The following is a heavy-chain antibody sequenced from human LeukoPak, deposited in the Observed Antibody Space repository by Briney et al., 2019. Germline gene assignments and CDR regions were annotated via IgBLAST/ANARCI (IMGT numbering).Heavy chain of an antibody. CDR1: GFTFSSNW. CDR3: ARDRDCGDGGCYPHFDY. CDR2: IRQDGSDK. Sequence: PGGSLRLSCAASGFTFSSNWMSWVRQAPGKGLEWVANIRQDGSDKYYMDFVKGRFTISRDNAKNSLSLQMNSLRVEDTAVYYCARDRDCGDGGCYPHFDYWGQGVRVTVSS. J-gene: IGHJ4*02. V-gene: IGHV3-7*01. D-gene: IGHD2-15*01.